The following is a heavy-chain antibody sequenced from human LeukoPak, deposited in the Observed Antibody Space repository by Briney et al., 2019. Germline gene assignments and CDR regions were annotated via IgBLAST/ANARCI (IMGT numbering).Heavy chain of an antibody. J-gene: IGHJ4*02. V-gene: IGHV3-21*01. CDR3: ARASWVRGVIIAPY. D-gene: IGHD3-10*01. CDR2: ISSSSSYI. Sequence: GGSLRLSCAASGFTFSSYSMNWVRQAPGKGLEWVSSISSSSSYIYYADSVKGRFTISRDNAKNSLYLQMNSLRAEDTAVYYCARASWVRGVIIAPYWGQGTLVTVSS. CDR1: GFTFSSYS.